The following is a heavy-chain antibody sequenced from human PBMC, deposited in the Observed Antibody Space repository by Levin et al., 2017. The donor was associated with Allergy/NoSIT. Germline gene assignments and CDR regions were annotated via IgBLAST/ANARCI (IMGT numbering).Heavy chain of an antibody. Sequence: GGSLRLSCAASGFTFSSYAMSWVRQAPGKGLEWVSAISGSGGSTYYADSVKGRFTISRDNSKNTLYLQMNSLRAEDTAVYYCAKFFPLRSVKNQTTELPATKVDYWGQGTLVTVSS. D-gene: IGHD5-12*01. CDR3: AKFFPLRSVKNQTTELPATKVDY. V-gene: IGHV3-23*01. CDR1: GFTFSSYA. CDR2: ISGSGGST. J-gene: IGHJ4*02.